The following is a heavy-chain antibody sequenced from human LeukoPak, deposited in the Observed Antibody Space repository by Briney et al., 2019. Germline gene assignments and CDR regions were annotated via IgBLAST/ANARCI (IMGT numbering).Heavy chain of an antibody. J-gene: IGHJ4*02. Sequence: SETLSLTCTVAGDSISSSSCYWSWIRQPPGKGLEWIGEINHSGSTNYNPSLKSRVTISVDTSKNQFSLKLSSVTAADTAVYYCAREIGGATRQPAYDYWGQGTLVTVSS. CDR3: AREIGGATRQPAYDY. CDR2: INHSGST. D-gene: IGHD1-26*01. CDR1: GDSISSSSCY. V-gene: IGHV4-39*07.